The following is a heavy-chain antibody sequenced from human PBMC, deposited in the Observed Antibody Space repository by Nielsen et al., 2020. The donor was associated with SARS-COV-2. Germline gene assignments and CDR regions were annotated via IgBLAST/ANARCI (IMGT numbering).Heavy chain of an antibody. Sequence: SETLSLTCVVYGGSFNGYFWSWIRQPPGEGLEWIGEINHSGNTYYNPSLKSRVTISVDTSKNQFSLKLSSVTAADTAVYYCARTMTTVTRTFDYWGQGTLVTVSS. D-gene: IGHD4-17*01. J-gene: IGHJ4*02. CDR3: ARTMTTVTRTFDY. V-gene: IGHV4-34*01. CDR1: GGSFNGYF. CDR2: INHSGNT.